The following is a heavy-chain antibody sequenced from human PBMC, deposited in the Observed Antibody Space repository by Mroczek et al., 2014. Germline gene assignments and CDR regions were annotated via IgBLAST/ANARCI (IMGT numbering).Heavy chain of an antibody. CDR1: GGSISSSSYY. CDR2: IYYSGST. D-gene: IGHD6-6*01. V-gene: IGHV4-39*01. J-gene: IGHJ5*02. CDR3: ARRGGIAARQGWFDP. Sequence: QVQLQESGPGLVKPSETLSLTCTVSGGSISSSSYYWGWIRQPPGKGLEWIGSIYYSGSTYYNPSLKSRVTISVDTSKNQFSLKLSSVTAADTAVYYCARRGGIAARQGWFDPWGQGTLVTVSS.